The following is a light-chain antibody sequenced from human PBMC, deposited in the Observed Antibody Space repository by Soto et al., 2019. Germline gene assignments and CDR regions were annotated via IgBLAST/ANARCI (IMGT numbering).Light chain of an antibody. CDR1: ALPKRY. CDR2: KDS. Sequence: SYELTQSPSVSVSPGQTARITCSGDALPKRYAYWYQQKPGQAPVLVIYKDSERPSGIPERFSGSSSGTTVTLTISGVQAEDEADYYCQSADSSGTYVVFGGGTKVTVL. J-gene: IGLJ2*01. CDR3: QSADSSGTYVV. V-gene: IGLV3-25*03.